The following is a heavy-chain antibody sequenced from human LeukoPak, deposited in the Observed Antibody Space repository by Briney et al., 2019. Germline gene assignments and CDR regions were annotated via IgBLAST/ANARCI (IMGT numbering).Heavy chain of an antibody. J-gene: IGHJ3*02. CDR3: ARGGSYLSAFDI. CDR1: GFTASSNY. Sequence: GGSLRLSCAASGFTASSNYMSWFRQAPGKGLEWVSIIYSGGSTFYADSVKGRFTISRDNSKNTLYLQMNSLRAEDTAVYYCARGGSYLSAFDIWGQGTMVTVSS. CDR2: IYSGGST. V-gene: IGHV3-53*01. D-gene: IGHD1-26*01.